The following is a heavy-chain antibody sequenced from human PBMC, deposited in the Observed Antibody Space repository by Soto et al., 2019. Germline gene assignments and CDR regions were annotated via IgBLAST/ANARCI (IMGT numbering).Heavy chain of an antibody. D-gene: IGHD6-6*01. CDR1: GYTFTNFG. V-gene: IGHV1-18*01. J-gene: IGHJ4*02. Sequence: QVQLVQSGAEVKEPGASVKVSCKPSGYTFTNFGVNWVRQAPGQGLEWMGWISAYSGDTRYAQNFQGRVIMTTDTSTSTAYMELRSLTFDDTAVYYCARGERYSSSSDLTYWGQGTLVTVST. CDR3: ARGERYSSSSDLTY. CDR2: ISAYSGDT.